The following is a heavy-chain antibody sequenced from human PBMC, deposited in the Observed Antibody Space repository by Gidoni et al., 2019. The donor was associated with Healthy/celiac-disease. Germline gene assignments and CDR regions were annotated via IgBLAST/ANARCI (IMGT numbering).Heavy chain of an antibody. J-gene: IGHJ3*02. D-gene: IGHD6-6*01. CDR1: GGSFSGYY. CDR3: ARGKLAARPPKAFDI. CDR2: INHSGST. V-gene: IGHV4-34*01. Sequence: QVQLQQWGAGLLKPSETLSLTCAVYGGSFSGYYWSWIRQPPGKGLEWMGEINHSGSTNYNPSLKSRVTISVDTSKNQFSLKLSSVTAADTAVYYCARGKLAARPPKAFDIWGQGTMVTVSS.